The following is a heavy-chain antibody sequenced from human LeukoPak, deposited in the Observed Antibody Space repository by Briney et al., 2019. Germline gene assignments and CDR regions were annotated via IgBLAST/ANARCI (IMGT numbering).Heavy chain of an antibody. D-gene: IGHD6-19*01. J-gene: IGHJ4*02. V-gene: IGHV3-7*01. CDR1: GFIFNNYW. Sequence: GGSLRLSCAASGFIFNNYWMSWVRQAPGKGLEWVANIKKDGSDRYYVDSVKGRFTISRDNAKNSLYLQMNSLRAEDTAVYYCARSVAVFDYWGQGNLVTVSS. CDR3: ARSVAVFDY. CDR2: IKKDGSDR.